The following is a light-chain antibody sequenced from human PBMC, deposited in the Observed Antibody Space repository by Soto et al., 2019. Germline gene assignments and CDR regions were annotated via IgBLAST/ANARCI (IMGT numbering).Light chain of an antibody. CDR3: SSFTSSGSYV. Sequence: QPVLTQPASVSGSPGQSITISCTGTSSDVGTYHYVSWYQQNPGKAPKLMIYDVSNRPSGVSNRFSGSKSANTASLTISGLQAEDEADYYCSSFTSSGSYVFGTGTKLTVL. CDR1: SSDVGTYHY. V-gene: IGLV2-14*01. J-gene: IGLJ1*01. CDR2: DVS.